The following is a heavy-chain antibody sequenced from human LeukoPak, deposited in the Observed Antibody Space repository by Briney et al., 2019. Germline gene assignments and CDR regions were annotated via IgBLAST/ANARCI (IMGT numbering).Heavy chain of an antibody. CDR2: ISWNSGSI. Sequence: GGSLRLSCAASGFTFSSYGMHWVRQAPGKGLEWVSGISWNSGSIGYADSVKGRFTISRDNAKNSLYLQMNSLRAEDTAVYYCAKEGGSGWYFDYWGQGTLVTVSS. D-gene: IGHD6-19*01. V-gene: IGHV3-48*04. CDR1: GFTFSSYG. CDR3: AKEGGSGWYFDY. J-gene: IGHJ4*02.